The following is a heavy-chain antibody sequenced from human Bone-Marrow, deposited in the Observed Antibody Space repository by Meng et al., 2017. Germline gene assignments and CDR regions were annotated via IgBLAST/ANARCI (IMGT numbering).Heavy chain of an antibody. CDR3: SVGELLPTWFDP. V-gene: IGHV4-39*01. CDR2: FYYSGST. J-gene: IGHJ5*02. Sequence: QLQLQESGPGLVKPSETLSPTCTVSGGPISSSSYYWGWIRQPPGKGLEWIGSFYYSGSTFSNPSLKNRVTISVDTSKNQFSLKLSSVTAADTAVYYCSVGELLPTWFDPWGQGTLVTVSS. D-gene: IGHD1-26*01. CDR1: GGPISSSSYY.